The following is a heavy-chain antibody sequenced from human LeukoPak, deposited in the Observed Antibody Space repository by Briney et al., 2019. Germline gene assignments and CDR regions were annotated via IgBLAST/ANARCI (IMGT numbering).Heavy chain of an antibody. D-gene: IGHD2-2*01. CDR3: ARGLYPYQLPTTDKYYFDY. V-gene: IGHV4-34*01. CDR2: INHSGST. J-gene: IGHJ4*02. CDR1: GGSFSGYY. Sequence: NASETLSLTCAVYGGSFSGYYWSWIRQPPGKGLEWIGEINHSGSTNYNPSLKSRVTISVDPSKNQFSLKLSSVTAADTAVYYCARGLYPYQLPTTDKYYFDYWGQGTLVTVSS.